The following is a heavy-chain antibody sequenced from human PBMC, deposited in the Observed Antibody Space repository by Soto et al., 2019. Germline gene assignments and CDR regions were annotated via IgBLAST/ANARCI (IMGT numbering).Heavy chain of an antibody. CDR3: ARGHEYGGNSDAFDI. V-gene: IGHV1-46*01. J-gene: IGHJ3*02. D-gene: IGHD4-17*01. CDR2: INPSGGST. CDR1: GYTLTSYY. Sequence: ASVKVSCKAPGYTLTSYYMHWVRQAPGQGLEWMGIINPSGGSTNYAQKFQGRVTMTRDTSTSTVYMELSSLRSEDTAVYYCARGHEYGGNSDAFDIWGQGTVVTVSS.